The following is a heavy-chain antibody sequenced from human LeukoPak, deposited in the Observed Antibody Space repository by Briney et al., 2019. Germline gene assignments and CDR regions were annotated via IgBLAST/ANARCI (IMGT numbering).Heavy chain of an antibody. V-gene: IGHV1-18*01. J-gene: IGHJ4*02. CDR3: ARGYSGYVQLYYFDY. CDR2: ISAYNGNT. Sequence: ASVKVSCKASGYTFTSYGISWVRQAPGQGLEWMGWISAYNGNTNYAQKLQGRVTMTTDTSTSTAYMELRSLRSDDTAVYYCARGYSGYVQLYYFDYWGQGTLVTVSS. CDR1: GYTFTSYG. D-gene: IGHD5-12*01.